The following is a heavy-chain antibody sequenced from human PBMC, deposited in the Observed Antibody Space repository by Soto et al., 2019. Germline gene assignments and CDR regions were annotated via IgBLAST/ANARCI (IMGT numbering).Heavy chain of an antibody. D-gene: IGHD3-9*01. V-gene: IGHV3-23*01. J-gene: IGHJ5*02. CDR2: ISGSGGST. Sequence: GSLRVSCAASVFTFSRYTMSWVRQAPGKGLEWVSAISGSGGSTYYADSVKGRFTISRDNSKNTLYLQMNSLRAEDTAVYYCAKDGNPIPYLTGYYRLGWFDPWGQGTLCSVSS. CDR3: AKDGNPIPYLTGYYRLGWFDP. CDR1: VFTFSRYT.